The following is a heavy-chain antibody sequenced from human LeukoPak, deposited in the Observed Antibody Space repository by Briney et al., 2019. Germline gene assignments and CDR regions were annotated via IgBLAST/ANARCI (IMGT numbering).Heavy chain of an antibody. D-gene: IGHD1-26*01. CDR2: ISAYGGNT. CDR1: GYTFSSYG. J-gene: IGHJ4*02. Sequence: ASVKVSCKASGYTFSSYGITWVLQAPGQGLEWMGWISAYGGNTNYAQKFQGRVTMTMDTSTSTAHMELRSLTSDDTAAYYCARGGSDYHFDYWGQGTLVTVSS. CDR3: ARGGSDYHFDY. V-gene: IGHV1-18*01.